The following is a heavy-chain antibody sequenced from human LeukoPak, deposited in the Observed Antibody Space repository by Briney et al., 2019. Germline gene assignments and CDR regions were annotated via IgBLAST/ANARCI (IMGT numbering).Heavy chain of an antibody. Sequence: GGSLRLSCAASGFSVSWNYYMNWVRQAPGKGLEWVSVIYSAGTTYYADSVKGRFTISRDNSKNTVYLQMNSLRAEDTAVYYCARGDDYGGAWYYFDCWGQGTLVTVSS. CDR3: ARGDDYGGAWYYFDC. CDR2: IYSAGTT. CDR1: GFSVSWNY. V-gene: IGHV3-53*01. D-gene: IGHD4-23*01. J-gene: IGHJ4*02.